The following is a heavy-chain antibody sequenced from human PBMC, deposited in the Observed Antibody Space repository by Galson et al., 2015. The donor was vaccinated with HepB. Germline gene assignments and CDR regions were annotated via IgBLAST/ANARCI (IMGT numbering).Heavy chain of an antibody. CDR1: GFTFSSYE. D-gene: IGHD3-9*01. CDR3: TTVGVLRYFDWLGDDAFDI. Sequence: SLRLSCAASGFTFSSYEMNWVRQAPGEGLEWVGRIKSKTDGGTTDYAAPVKGRFTISRDDSKNTLYLQMNSLKTEDTAVYYCTTVGVLRYFDWLGDDAFDIWGQGTMVTVSS. V-gene: IGHV3-15*01. J-gene: IGHJ3*02. CDR2: IKSKTDGGTT.